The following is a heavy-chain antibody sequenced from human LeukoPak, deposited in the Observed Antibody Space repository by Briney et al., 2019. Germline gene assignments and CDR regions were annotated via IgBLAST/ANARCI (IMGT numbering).Heavy chain of an antibody. Sequence: PETLSLTCAVYGGSFSGYYWSWIRQPPGKGLEWIGEINHSGSTNYNPSLKSRVTISVDTSKNQFSLKLSSVTAADTAVYYCARGQPRRYYYGSGSYSPFDYWGQGTLVTVSS. D-gene: IGHD3-10*01. CDR1: GGSFSGYY. V-gene: IGHV4-34*01. CDR2: INHSGST. J-gene: IGHJ4*02. CDR3: ARGQPRRYYYGSGSYSPFDY.